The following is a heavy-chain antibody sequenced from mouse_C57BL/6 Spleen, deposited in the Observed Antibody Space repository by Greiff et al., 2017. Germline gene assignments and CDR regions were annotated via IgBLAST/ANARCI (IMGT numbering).Heavy chain of an antibody. J-gene: IGHJ2*01. D-gene: IGHD2-4*01. CDR3: ARGIYYDYDGYYFDY. Sequence: QVQLKESGAELARPGASVKMSCKASGYTFTSYTMHWVKQRPGQGLEWIGYINPSSGYTKYNQKFKDKATLTADKSSSTAYMQLSSLTSEDSAVYYCARGIYYDYDGYYFDYWGQGTTLTVSS. CDR2: INPSSGYT. V-gene: IGHV1-4*01. CDR1: GYTFTSYT.